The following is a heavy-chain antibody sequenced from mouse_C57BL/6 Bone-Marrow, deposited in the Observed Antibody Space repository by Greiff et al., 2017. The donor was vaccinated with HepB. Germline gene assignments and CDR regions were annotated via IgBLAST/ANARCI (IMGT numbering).Heavy chain of an antibody. CDR2: ISSGGSYT. J-gene: IGHJ4*01. CDR3: ARREGVVATKDYAMDY. Sequence: EVQVVESGGDLVKPGGSLKLSCAASGFTFSSYGMSWVRQTPDKRLEWVATISSGGSYTYYPDSVKGRFTISRDNAKNTLYLQMSSLKSEDTAMYYCARREGVVATKDYAMDYWGQGTSVTVSS. V-gene: IGHV5-6*01. CDR1: GFTFSSYG. D-gene: IGHD1-1*01.